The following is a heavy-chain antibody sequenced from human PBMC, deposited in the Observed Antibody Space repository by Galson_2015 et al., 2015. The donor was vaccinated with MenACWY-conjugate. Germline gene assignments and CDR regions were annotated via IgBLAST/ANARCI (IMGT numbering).Heavy chain of an antibody. CDR1: GGSISSYY. D-gene: IGHD3-16*01. CDR2: IYYSGST. CDR3: ATGGSNHLAFDI. J-gene: IGHJ3*02. V-gene: IGHV4-59*01. Sequence: ETLSLTCTVSGGSISSYYWSWIRHPPGKGLEWIGYIYYSGSTNYNPSLKSRVTISVDTSKNQSSLKLSSVTAADTAVYYCATGGSNHLAFDIWGQGTMVTVSS.